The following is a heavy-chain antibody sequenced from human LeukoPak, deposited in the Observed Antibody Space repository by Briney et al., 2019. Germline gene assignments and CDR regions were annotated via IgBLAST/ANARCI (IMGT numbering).Heavy chain of an antibody. V-gene: IGHV1-2*02. CDR1: GHRITGYY. CDR3: ARGTGSSWFDP. J-gene: IGHJ5*02. Sequence: ASVKVSCKASGHRITGYYMDWVRQAPGQGLEWMGWINPNSGVTKYAQKFQGRVTVSRDTSTNTAYMELSRLRSDDTAVYYCARGTGSSWFDPWGQGTLVTVSS. CDR2: INPNSGVT. D-gene: IGHD3-10*01.